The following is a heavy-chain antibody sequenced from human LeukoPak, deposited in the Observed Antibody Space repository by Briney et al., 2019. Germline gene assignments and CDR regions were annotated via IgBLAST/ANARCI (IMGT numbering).Heavy chain of an antibody. CDR3: VRHTTSGWYQVVY. CDR1: GGSISNYF. D-gene: IGHD6-19*01. J-gene: IGHJ4*02. Sequence: SETLSLTCTVSGGSISNYFWSWIRQPPGKGLEGIGSITYSGSTDHNPSLKSRVTISVDASKNQFSLKLTSVTAADTAVYYCVRHTTSGWYQVVYWGQGTPVTVSS. CDR2: ITYSGST. V-gene: IGHV4-59*01.